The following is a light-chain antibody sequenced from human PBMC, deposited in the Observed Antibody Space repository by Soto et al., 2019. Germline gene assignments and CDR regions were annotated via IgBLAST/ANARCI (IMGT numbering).Light chain of an antibody. J-gene: IGKJ1*01. CDR2: DAS. Sequence: EILMTQSPATLSVSPWERATLSCRASQSVSSNLAWYQQKPGQAPRLLIYDASTRATGIPDRFSGSGSGTDFTLTISRLEPEDFAVYCCQQFDGSLWTFGPGTKVDIK. CDR3: QQFDGSLWT. V-gene: IGKV3D-15*01. CDR1: QSVSSN.